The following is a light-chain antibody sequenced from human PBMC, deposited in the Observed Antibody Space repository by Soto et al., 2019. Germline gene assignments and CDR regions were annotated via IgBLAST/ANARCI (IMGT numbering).Light chain of an antibody. J-gene: IGKJ1*01. CDR3: QESYSTPSWT. V-gene: IGKV1-39*01. CDR2: AVS. Sequence: DILLTQSPSSLSASVGDRVTITCRASQIISTYLNWYQQKPGKAPKLLIHAVSSLHSGVPSRFSGSGSGTDFTLTISSLEPEDCATYYCQESYSTPSWTFGQGTKV. CDR1: QIISTY.